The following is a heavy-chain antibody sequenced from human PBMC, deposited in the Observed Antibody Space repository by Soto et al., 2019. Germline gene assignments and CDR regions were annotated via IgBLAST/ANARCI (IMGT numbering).Heavy chain of an antibody. D-gene: IGHD6-13*01. J-gene: IGHJ5*02. Sequence: SCAASGFIFSDYYMYWIRQAPGKGLEWVAVISYDGSNKYYADSVKGRFTISRDNSKNTLYLQMNSLRAEDTAVYYCAKDGRGPYSSSWYDWFDPWGQGTLVTVSS. V-gene: IGHV3-30*18. CDR1: GFIFSDYY. CDR2: ISYDGSNK. CDR3: AKDGRGPYSSSWYDWFDP.